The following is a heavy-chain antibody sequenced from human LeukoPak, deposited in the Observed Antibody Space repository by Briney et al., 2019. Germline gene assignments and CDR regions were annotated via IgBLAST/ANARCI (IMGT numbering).Heavy chain of an antibody. V-gene: IGHV4-59*12. CDR3: ASDTVAGTG. J-gene: IGHJ4*02. CDR2: IYYSGST. D-gene: IGHD6-19*01. Sequence: SETLSLTCTVSGGSISNYYWSWVRQPPGKGLEWIGYIYYSGSTTYNPSLKSRVTISVDTSKNQFSLKLNAVTAADTSVYYCASDTVAGTGWGQGTLVTVSS. CDR1: GGSISNYY.